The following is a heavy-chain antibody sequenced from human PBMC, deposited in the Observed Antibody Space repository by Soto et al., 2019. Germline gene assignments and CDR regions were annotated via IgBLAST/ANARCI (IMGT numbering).Heavy chain of an antibody. CDR3: ASVEPVGHGSYCPDMDV. Sequence: ASVKVSCKASGYTFSAYAFHWVRQAPGQGLAWVGWINTANGDSRYSQRFQDRATISRDTSTSTVYLELKSLNSDDTALYYCASVEPVGHGSYCPDMDVWRQRTTVTVSS. CDR1: GYTFSAYA. CDR2: INTANGDS. V-gene: IGHV1-3*04. D-gene: IGHD2-15*01. J-gene: IGHJ6*02.